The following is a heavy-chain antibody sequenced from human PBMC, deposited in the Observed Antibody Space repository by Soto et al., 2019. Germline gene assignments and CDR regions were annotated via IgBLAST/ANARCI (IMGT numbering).Heavy chain of an antibody. Sequence: VRVGLILQPPGKALEWLALIYWDGDERYSPSLQSRLTITKDTSKNQVVLTMTNLDPVDTATYYCAHTAPRHSGSSTGGSSPPTLDPCGQGLLVTV. CDR1: VR. J-gene: IGHJ5*02. CDR2: IYWDGDE. V-gene: IGHV2-5*02. D-gene: IGHD2-8*02. CDR3: AHTAPRHSGSSTGGSSPPTLDP.